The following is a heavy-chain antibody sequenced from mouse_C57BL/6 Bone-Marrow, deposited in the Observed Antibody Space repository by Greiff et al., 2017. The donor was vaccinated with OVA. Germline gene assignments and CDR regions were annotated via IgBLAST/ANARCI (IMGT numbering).Heavy chain of an antibody. J-gene: IGHJ4*01. D-gene: IGHD2-3*01. V-gene: IGHV5-12*01. CDR3: ARRPDGYYYDY. Sequence: DVQLQESGGGLVQPGGSLKLSCAASGFTFSDYYMYWVRQTPEKRLEWVAYISNGGGSTYYPDTVKGRFTISRDNAKNTLYLQMSRLKSEDTAMYYCARRPDGYYYDYWGQGTSVTVSS. CDR1: GFTFSDYY. CDR2: ISNGGGST.